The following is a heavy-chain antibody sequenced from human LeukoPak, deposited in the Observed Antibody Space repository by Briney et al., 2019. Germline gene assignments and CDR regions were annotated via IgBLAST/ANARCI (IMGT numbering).Heavy chain of an antibody. CDR3: TKDRQGPNQYHMDV. V-gene: IGHV3-7*01. CDR1: GFTFSTLW. J-gene: IGHJ6*03. Sequence: GGSLRLSCAASGFTFSTLWMSWVRPAPGRGREWVANINQDGGTTYYVASVKGRFTISRDNAKKSLSMQMSSVRAEDTSVYDCTKDRQGPNQYHMDVWGKGTTVTVSS. CDR2: INQDGGTT.